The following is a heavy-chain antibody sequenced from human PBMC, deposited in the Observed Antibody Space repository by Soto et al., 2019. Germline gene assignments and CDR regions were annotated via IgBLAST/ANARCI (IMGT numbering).Heavy chain of an antibody. D-gene: IGHD2-15*01. CDR2: ISSSSSTI. Sequence: EVQLVESGGGLVQPGGSLRLSCAASGFTFSSYSMNWVRQAPGKGLEWVSYISSSSSTIYYADSVKGRFTISRDNAKNLLYLQINSLRDEDTDVYCSARDREDSYAFDIWGQGTMVTVSS. CDR3: ARDREDSYAFDI. CDR1: GFTFSSYS. V-gene: IGHV3-48*02. J-gene: IGHJ3*02.